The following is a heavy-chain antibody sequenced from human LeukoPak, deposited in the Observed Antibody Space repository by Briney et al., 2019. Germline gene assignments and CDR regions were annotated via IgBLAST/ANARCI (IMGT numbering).Heavy chain of an antibody. Sequence: PEASVKVSCKASGYTFTSYDINWVRQATGQGLEWMGWMNPNSGNTGYAQKFQGRVTMTRNTSISTAYMELSSLRSEDTAVYYCARGATMVRGVPDYWGQGTLVTVSS. CDR2: MNPNSGNT. J-gene: IGHJ4*02. D-gene: IGHD3-10*01. CDR1: GYTFTSYD. V-gene: IGHV1-8*01. CDR3: ARGATMVRGVPDY.